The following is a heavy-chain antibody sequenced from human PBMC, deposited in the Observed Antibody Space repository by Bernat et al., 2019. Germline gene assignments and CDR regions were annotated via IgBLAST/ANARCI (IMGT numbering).Heavy chain of an antibody. CDR2: IYYSGST. Sequence: QVQLQESGPGLVKPSETLSLTCTVSGGSLSSYYWSWIRQPPGKGLEWIGYIYYSGSTNYNPSLKRQVTIAVDTSKNQFSLKLGPVTAADTAVYYCAGLGWRCSGYEPNWFDPWGQGALVTVSS. CDR1: GGSLSSYY. V-gene: IGHV4-59*08. D-gene: IGHD5-12*01. CDR3: AGLGWRCSGYEPNWFDP. J-gene: IGHJ5*02.